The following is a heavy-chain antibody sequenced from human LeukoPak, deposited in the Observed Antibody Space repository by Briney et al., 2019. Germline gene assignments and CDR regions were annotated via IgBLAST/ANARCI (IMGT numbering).Heavy chain of an antibody. CDR2: ISAYNGNT. CDR1: GYTFTSYG. V-gene: IGHV1-18*01. J-gene: IGHJ4*02. D-gene: IGHD6-13*01. Sequence: GASVKVSCKSSGYTFTSYGISWVRQAPGQGLEWMGWISAYNGNTNYAQKLQGRVTMTTETSTSTAYMELRSLRSDDTAVYYCARAPGSSSWTPFDYWGQGTLVTVSS. CDR3: ARAPGSSSWTPFDY.